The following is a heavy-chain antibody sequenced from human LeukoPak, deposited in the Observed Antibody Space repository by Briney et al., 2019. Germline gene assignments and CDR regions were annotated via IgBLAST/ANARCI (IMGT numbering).Heavy chain of an antibody. Sequence: ASVKVSCKASGYTFTSYYMHWVRQAPGQGLEWMGIINPSGGSTSYAQKFQGRVTMTRDTSTSTVYMELSSLRSEDTAVYYCARGGIEMATIYYFDYWGQGTLVTVSS. CDR2: INPSGGST. J-gene: IGHJ4*02. CDR1: GYTFTSYY. D-gene: IGHD5-24*01. V-gene: IGHV1-46*01. CDR3: ARGGIEMATIYYFDY.